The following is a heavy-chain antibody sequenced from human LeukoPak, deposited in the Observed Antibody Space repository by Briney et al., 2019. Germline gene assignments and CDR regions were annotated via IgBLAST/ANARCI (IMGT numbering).Heavy chain of an antibody. V-gene: IGHV3-30*02. J-gene: IGHJ4*02. CDR1: GFTFSSYG. CDR2: IRNDGSDK. Sequence: GGSLRLSCAASGFTFSSYGMHWVRQAPGKGLEWVAFIRNDGSDKYHADSVKGRFTISRDNSKNTLYLQMNSLRTEDTAVYYCARQLGYCSSTSCYADKVDYWGQGTLVSVSS. CDR3: ARQLGYCSSTSCYADKVDY. D-gene: IGHD2-2*01.